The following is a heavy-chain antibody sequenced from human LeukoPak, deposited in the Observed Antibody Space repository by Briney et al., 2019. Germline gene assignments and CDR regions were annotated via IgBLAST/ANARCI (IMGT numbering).Heavy chain of an antibody. D-gene: IGHD3-10*01. V-gene: IGHV3-30*03. Sequence: GRSLRLSCAASGFSFKDYNMHWVRQAPGKGLEWVAVITYDGSNKYYTDSVKGRFTISRDNSKSTLYLQMNSLKTEDTAVYYCTRVRFSYYYGSGSYTPLDYWGQGTLVTVSS. CDR2: ITYDGSNK. CDR3: TRVRFSYYYGSGSYTPLDY. J-gene: IGHJ4*02. CDR1: GFSFKDYN.